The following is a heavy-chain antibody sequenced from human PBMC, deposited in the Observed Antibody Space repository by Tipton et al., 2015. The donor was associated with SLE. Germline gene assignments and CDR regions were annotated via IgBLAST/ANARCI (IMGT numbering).Heavy chain of an antibody. D-gene: IGHD1-26*01. Sequence: TLSLTCTVSGDSLSSSDHYWGWIRQPPGEGLEWIGYIYYSGSTNYNPSLKSRVTISVDTSKNQFSLKLSSVTAADTAVYYCARGGLGVSYYYYMDVWGKGTAVTVSS. CDR2: IYYSGST. CDR1: GDSLSSSDHY. CDR3: ARGGLGVSYYYYMDV. V-gene: IGHV4-61*08. J-gene: IGHJ6*03.